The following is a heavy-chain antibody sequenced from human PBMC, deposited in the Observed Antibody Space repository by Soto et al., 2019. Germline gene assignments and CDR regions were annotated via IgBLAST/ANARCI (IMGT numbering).Heavy chain of an antibody. D-gene: IGHD2-8*02. CDR2: IYWDDDK. V-gene: IGHV2-5*02. J-gene: IGHJ6*02. CDR1: GFSLTTGGMG. Sequence: QITLKESGPTLVQPTQTLTLTCSCSGFSLTTGGMGVGWIRQPPGKALEWLALIYWDDDKGYSPSLKSRLTITQDTSKKQVVLTRTKMDPVDTATYYCARIYCAGGNCYRRGGFYYGMDVWGQGTTVTVSS. CDR3: ARIYCAGGNCYRRGGFYYGMDV.